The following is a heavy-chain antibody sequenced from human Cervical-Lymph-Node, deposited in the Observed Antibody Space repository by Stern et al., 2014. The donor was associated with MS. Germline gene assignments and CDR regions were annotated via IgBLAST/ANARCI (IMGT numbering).Heavy chain of an antibody. V-gene: IGHV1-69*09. CDR3: ARGVVSNRAAATLHNLFDP. CDR1: GGTFSSSYA. CDR2: IIPILGLP. J-gene: IGHJ5*02. Sequence: VQLVESGAEVKKPGSSVNVSCMTSGGTFSSSYAITWMRQAPGQGLEWMGRIIPILGLPYYAQKFQGRVSITADTPTNTAYMGLSSLTSEDTAVYYCARGVVSNRAAATLHNLFDPWGEEPLVTVSS. D-gene: IGHD2-15*01.